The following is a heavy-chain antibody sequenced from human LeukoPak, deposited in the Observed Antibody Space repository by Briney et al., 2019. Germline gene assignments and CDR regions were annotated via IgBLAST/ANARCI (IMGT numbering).Heavy chain of an antibody. J-gene: IGHJ4*02. D-gene: IGHD6-19*01. CDR3: ARESIAVAGTFDY. V-gene: IGHV4-4*07. Sequence: PSETLSLTCTVSGGSISSYYWSWLRQPAGKGLEWIGRIYTSGSTNYNPSLKSRVTMSVDTSKNQFSLKLSSVTAADTAVHYCARESIAVAGTFDYWGQGILVTVSS. CDR1: GGSISSYY. CDR2: IYTSGST.